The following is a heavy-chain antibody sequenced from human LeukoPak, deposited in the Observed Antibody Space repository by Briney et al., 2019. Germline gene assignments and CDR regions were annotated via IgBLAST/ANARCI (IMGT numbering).Heavy chain of an antibody. J-gene: IGHJ6*02. CDR1: GYTFTSYG. Sequence: ASVKVSCKASGYTFTSYGINWVRQATGQGLEWMGWMNPNSGNTGYAQKFQGRVTMTRNTSISTAYMELSSLRSEDTAVYYCARVKGFFGVGSYYYYYYGMDVWGQGTTVTVSS. D-gene: IGHD3-3*01. CDR3: ARVKGFFGVGSYYYYYYGMDV. CDR2: MNPNSGNT. V-gene: IGHV1-8*02.